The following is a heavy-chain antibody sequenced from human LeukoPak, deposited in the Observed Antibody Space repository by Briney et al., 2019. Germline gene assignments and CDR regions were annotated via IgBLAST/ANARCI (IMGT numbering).Heavy chain of an antibody. CDR3: ARHQVIDWSPAVDY. J-gene: IGHJ4*02. D-gene: IGHD3-9*01. CDR2: IEYSGST. V-gene: IGHV4-39*01. Sequence: PSETLSLTCSVSGGSISSSYYWGWIRQSPGKGLEWIASIEYSGSTYYNPSLRSRVTISVDTSKNQFSLMLSPVTTADTAVFYCARHQVIDWSPAVDYWGQGTLVTVSS. CDR1: GGSISSSYY.